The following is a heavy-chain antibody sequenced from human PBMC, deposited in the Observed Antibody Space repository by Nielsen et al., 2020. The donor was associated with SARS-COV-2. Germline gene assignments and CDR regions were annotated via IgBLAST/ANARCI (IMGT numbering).Heavy chain of an antibody. Sequence: GGSLRLPCAASGFTFSIYAMHWVRQAPGKGLEWVAVVSNDGNIQYYSDSVEGRFIISRDNSKNTLYLQMNSLRAEDTAVYYCAKAFRSSDWVRAATDIWGQGTLVTVSS. CDR1: GFTFSIYA. D-gene: IGHD6-25*01. CDR3: AKAFRSSDWVRAATDI. J-gene: IGHJ4*02. CDR2: VSNDGNIQ. V-gene: IGHV3-30*18.